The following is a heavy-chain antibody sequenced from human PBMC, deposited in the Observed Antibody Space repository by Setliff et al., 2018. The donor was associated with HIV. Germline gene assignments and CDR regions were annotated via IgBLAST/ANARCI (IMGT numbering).Heavy chain of an antibody. V-gene: IGHV3-11*04. J-gene: IGHJ4*02. D-gene: IGHD1-1*01. CDR2: ISSSSSTI. CDR3: VRDINWAFDY. CDR1: GFTFSDYS. Sequence: GGSLRLSCTASGFTFSDYSMSWIRQAPGKGLEWVSYISSSSSTIHHSDSVKGRFIISRDNAKNSLYLQMSSLRAEDTAVYFCVRDINWAFDYWGQGILVTVSS.